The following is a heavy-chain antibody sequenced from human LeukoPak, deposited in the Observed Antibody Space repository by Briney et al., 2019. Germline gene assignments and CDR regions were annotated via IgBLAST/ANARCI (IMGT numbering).Heavy chain of an antibody. Sequence: GGSLRLSCAVSGFTFSSYAMHWVRQAPGKGLEWVAVISFDGTNKYYAASVKGRFTMSRDNSKNTPYVQMNSLRPEDTAVYYCARGGGTTDSAWYGYYFDHWGQGTLVTVSS. CDR2: ISFDGTNK. J-gene: IGHJ4*02. CDR1: GFTFSSYA. D-gene: IGHD6-19*01. CDR3: ARGGGTTDSAWYGYYFDH. V-gene: IGHV3-30*04.